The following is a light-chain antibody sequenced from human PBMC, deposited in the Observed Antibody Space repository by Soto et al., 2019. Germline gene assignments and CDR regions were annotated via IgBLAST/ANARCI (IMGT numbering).Light chain of an antibody. CDR3: QQGIDWPLT. J-gene: IGKJ4*01. CDR2: QAS. CDR1: QSVTSY. V-gene: IGKV3-11*01. Sequence: EIVLTQSPATLSLSPGERATLSCRASQSVTSYLSWYQQKPGQAPRLVIYQASNRATGVPGRFSGSGSGTDFTLTISSLEPDDFAVYYCQQGIDWPLTFGGGTKVALK.